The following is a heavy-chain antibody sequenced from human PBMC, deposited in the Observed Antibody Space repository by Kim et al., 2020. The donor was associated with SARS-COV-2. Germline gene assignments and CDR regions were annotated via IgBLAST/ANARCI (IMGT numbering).Heavy chain of an antibody. V-gene: IGHV3-49*04. D-gene: IGHD3-3*01. CDR1: GFTLDEYA. J-gene: IGHJ6*02. CDR2: IRSTEYGGTT. CDR3: KRTFGEIQMFEGRNYFYYYGVDV. Sequence: GGSLRLSCTVSGFTLDEYAMSWVRQAPGKGLEWVGFIRSTEYGGTTEYAASVKGRFTISRYDSKNIVHLQMDSLKTEDKAEYFCKRTFGEIQMFEGRNYFYYYGVDVWGPGTTVTVSS.